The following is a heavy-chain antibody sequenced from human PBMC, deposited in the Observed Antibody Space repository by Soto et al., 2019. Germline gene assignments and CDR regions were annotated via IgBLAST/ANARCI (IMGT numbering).Heavy chain of an antibody. CDR1: GYTFTNND. CDR2: MNPGSGDT. CDR3: ARMESFGSLNWFDP. D-gene: IGHD5-18*01. V-gene: IGHV1-8*01. Sequence: ASVKVSCKASGYTFTNNDVSCVLQSTLQGLEWMGWMNPGSGDTGYAQKFQGRVTMTRDISIATAYMELNSLTSEDTAIYYCARMESFGSLNWFDPWGQEPWSPSPQ. J-gene: IGHJ5*02.